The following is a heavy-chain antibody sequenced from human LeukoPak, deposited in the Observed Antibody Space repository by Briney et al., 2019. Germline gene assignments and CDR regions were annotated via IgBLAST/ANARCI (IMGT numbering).Heavy chain of an antibody. CDR1: GYNFISYY. D-gene: IGHD2-8*01. V-gene: IGHV1-46*01. CDR2: INPSGGST. CDR3: AREDVVLVDAVRYCYYGMDV. J-gene: IGHJ6*02. Sequence: ASLKVSCKASGYNFISYYMHWVRQAPGQGLEWMGIINPSGGSTSYAQKFQDRVTMTRDTSTSTVYMELSSLKSEDTAVYYCAREDVVLVDAVRYCYYGMDVWGQGTTVTVSS.